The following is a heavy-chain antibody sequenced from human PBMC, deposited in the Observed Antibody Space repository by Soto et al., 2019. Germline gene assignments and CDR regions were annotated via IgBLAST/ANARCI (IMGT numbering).Heavy chain of an antibody. CDR3: AKSPRYYYGSSGYYYPGLDV. V-gene: IGHV3-23*01. CDR1: GFTFSSYA. D-gene: IGHD3-22*01. J-gene: IGHJ6*02. CDR2: ISGSGGST. Sequence: GGSLSLSCAASGFTFSSYAMSWVRQAPGKGLEWVSAISGSGGSTYYADSVKGRFTISRDNSKNTLYLQMNSLRAEDTAVYYCAKSPRYYYGSSGYYYPGLDVWGQGTTVTVSS.